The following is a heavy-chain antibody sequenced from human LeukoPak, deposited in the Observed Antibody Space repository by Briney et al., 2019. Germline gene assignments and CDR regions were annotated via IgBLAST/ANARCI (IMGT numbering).Heavy chain of an antibody. CDR3: ARDLAGSPLSTPYYYYYYGMDV. V-gene: IGHV4-34*01. Sequence: SETLSLTCAVYGGSFSGYYWSWIRQPPGKGLEWIGEINHSGSINYNPSLKSRVTISVDTSKNQLSLKLSSVTAADTAVYYCARDLAGSPLSTPYYYYYYGMDVWGQGTTVTVSS. CDR2: INHSGSI. J-gene: IGHJ6*02. D-gene: IGHD3-10*01. CDR1: GGSFSGYY.